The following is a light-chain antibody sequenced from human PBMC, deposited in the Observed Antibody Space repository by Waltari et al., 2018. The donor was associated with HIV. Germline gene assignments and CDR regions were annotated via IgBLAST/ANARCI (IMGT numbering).Light chain of an antibody. CDR1: QSVSSSY. CDR2: GAS. CDR3: QQYGSSPWT. V-gene: IGKV3-20*01. J-gene: IGKJ1*01. Sequence: EIVLTQSPGTLSLSPGERATLSCRASQSVSSSYLAWYQQKPGQAPRLLIYGASSRATGIPDRFSGSGSGTDFTLTISRLEPEEFAVYYCQQYGSSPWTFGQGTKVEIK.